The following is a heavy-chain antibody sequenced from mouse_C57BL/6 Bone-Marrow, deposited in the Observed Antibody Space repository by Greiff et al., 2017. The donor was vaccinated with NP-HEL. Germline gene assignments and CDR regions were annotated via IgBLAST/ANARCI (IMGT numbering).Heavy chain of an antibody. CDR2: INPYNGDT. Sequence: VQLQQSGPELVKPGASVKISCKASGYSFTGYFMNWVMQSHGKSLEWIGRINPYNGDTFYNQKFKGKATLTVDKSSSTAHMELRSLTAEDCAVYYCGTYRGFADWGKGTLVTVSA. D-gene: IGHD5-1*01. CDR3: GTYRGFAD. J-gene: IGHJ3*01. V-gene: IGHV1-20*01. CDR1: GYSFTGYF.